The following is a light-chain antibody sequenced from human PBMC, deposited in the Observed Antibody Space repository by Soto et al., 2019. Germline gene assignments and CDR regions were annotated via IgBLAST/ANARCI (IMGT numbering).Light chain of an antibody. J-gene: IGKJ5*01. CDR1: QGVSSW. Sequence: DIQMTQSPSSVSASVGDTVTITCRASQGVSSWLAWYQQKPGKAPNLLIYAASNLQSGVPSRFSGSGSGTDITHTIGSLQSEDFGTYYCQQGSSFPLSFGQGTRLEIK. V-gene: IGKV1-12*01. CDR3: QQGSSFPLS. CDR2: AAS.